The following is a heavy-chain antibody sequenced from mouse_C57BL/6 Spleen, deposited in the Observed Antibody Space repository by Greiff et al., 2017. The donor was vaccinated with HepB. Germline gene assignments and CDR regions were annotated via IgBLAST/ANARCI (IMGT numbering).Heavy chain of an antibody. D-gene: IGHD1-1*01. CDR1: GYAFSSSW. CDR3: ARSITTVAVDY. J-gene: IGHJ2*01. CDR2: IYPGDGDT. V-gene: IGHV1-82*01. Sequence: QVQLQQSGPELVKPGASVKISCKASGYAFSSSWMNWVKQRPGKGLEWIGRIYPGDGDTNYNGKFKGKATLTADKSSSTAYMQLSSLTSEDSAVYFCARSITTVAVDYWGQGTTLTVSS.